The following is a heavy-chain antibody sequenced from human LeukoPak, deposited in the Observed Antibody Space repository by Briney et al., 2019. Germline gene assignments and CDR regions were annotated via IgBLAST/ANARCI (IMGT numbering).Heavy chain of an antibody. D-gene: IGHD1-26*01. V-gene: IGHV3-30*18. J-gene: IGHJ4*02. CDR3: AKDATSGSYSAFDY. CDR2: ISYDGSNK. Sequence: PGGSLRLSCAASGFTFSSYGMHWVRQAPGKGLEWVAVISYDGSNKYYADSVKGRFIISRDNAKNSLYLQMNSLRAEDTALYYCAKDATSGSYSAFDYWGQGTLVTVSS. CDR1: GFTFSSYG.